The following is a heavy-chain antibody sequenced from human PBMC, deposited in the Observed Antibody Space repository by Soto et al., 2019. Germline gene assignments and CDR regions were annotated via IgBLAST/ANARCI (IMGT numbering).Heavy chain of an antibody. CDR1: GYSFSNFW. CDR2: IDPSDSYT. CDR3: AKVRPYSSGWNYDY. J-gene: IGHJ4*02. Sequence: EVQLVQSGAEVKKPGESLRISCKESGYSFSNFWISWVRQMPGKGLEWMGRIDPSDSYTIYSPSFQGHVTMSADKSISTAYLQWSRLKASDTATYYCAKVRPYSSGWNYDYWGQGTRVTVSS. V-gene: IGHV5-10-1*03. D-gene: IGHD6-19*01.